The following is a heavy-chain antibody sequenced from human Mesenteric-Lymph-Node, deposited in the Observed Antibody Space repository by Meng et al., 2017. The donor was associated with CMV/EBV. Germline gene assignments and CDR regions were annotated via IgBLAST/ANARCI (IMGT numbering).Heavy chain of an antibody. CDR2: IYWNDDK. D-gene: IGHD3-3*01. Sequence: SGPTLVNPTQTLTLTCTFSGFSLSTSGVGVGWIRQPPGKALEWLALIYWNDDKRYSPSLKSRLTITKDTSKNQVVLTMTNMDPVDTATYYCAHSYGTIFGVVIMAGGFDYWGQGTLVTGLL. J-gene: IGHJ4*02. V-gene: IGHV2-5*01. CDR1: GFSLSTSGVG. CDR3: AHSYGTIFGVVIMAGGFDY.